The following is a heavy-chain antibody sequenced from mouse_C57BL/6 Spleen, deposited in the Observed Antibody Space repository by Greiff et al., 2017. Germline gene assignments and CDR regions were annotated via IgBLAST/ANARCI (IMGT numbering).Heavy chain of an antibody. Sequence: QVQLQQPGAELVMPGASVKLSCKASGYTFTSYWMHWVKQRPGQGLEWIGEIDPSDSYTNYNQKFKGKSTLTVDKSSSTAYMQLSSLTSEDSAVXYCAGTGAWYFDVWGTGTTVTVSS. J-gene: IGHJ1*03. CDR2: IDPSDSYT. CDR3: AGTGAWYFDV. D-gene: IGHD4-1*01. CDR1: GYTFTSYW. V-gene: IGHV1-69*01.